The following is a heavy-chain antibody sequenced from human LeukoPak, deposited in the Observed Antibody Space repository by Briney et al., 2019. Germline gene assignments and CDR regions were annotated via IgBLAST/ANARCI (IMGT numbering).Heavy chain of an antibody. CDR3: AREGGYYDSSGQSNAFDI. CDR1: GGSISSSSYY. Sequence: SETLSLTCTVSGGSISSSSYYWSWIRQPPGKGLEWIGYIYYSGSTNYNPSLKSRVTISVDTSKNQFSLKLSSVTAADTAVYYCAREGGYYDSSGQSNAFDIWGQGTMVTVSS. V-gene: IGHV4-61*01. J-gene: IGHJ3*02. CDR2: IYYSGST. D-gene: IGHD3-22*01.